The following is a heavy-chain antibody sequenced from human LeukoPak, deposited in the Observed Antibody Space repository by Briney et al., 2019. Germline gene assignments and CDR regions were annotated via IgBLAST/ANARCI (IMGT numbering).Heavy chain of an antibody. J-gene: IGHJ5*02. CDR3: ATSVVPAATGIGDP. CDR1: GYTFTDYY. Sequence: ASVKVSCKVSGYTFTDYYMHWVQQAPGKGLEWMGLVDPEDGETIYAEKFQGRVTITADTSTDTAYAELSSLRSEDTAVYYCATSVVPAATGIGDPWGQGTLVTVSS. CDR2: VDPEDGET. D-gene: IGHD2-2*01. V-gene: IGHV1-69-2*01.